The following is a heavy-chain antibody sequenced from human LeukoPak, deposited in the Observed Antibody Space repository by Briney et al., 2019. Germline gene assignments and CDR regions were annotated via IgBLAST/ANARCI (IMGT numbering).Heavy chain of an antibody. V-gene: IGHV4-39*07. J-gene: IGHJ6*04. CDR1: GGSISSSSYY. Sequence: SETLSLTCTVSGGSISSSSYYWGWIRQPPGKGLEWIGSIYYSGSTYYNPSLKSRVTISVDTSKNQFSLKLSSVTAADTAVYYCARDGYNGNHMDAWGKGTPVTISS. CDR2: IYYSGST. D-gene: IGHD5-24*01. CDR3: ARDGYNGNHMDA.